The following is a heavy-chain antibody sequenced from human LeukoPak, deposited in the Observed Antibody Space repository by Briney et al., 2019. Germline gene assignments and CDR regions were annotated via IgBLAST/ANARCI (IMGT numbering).Heavy chain of an antibody. V-gene: IGHV3-48*02. Sequence: GGSLRLSCAASGFTFSSFGMSWVRQAPGKGLEWVSYISSSSSTIYNADSVRGRFTISRDNARNSLYLQIDSLRDEDTAVYYCARVWSGQQLVLGDYWGQGTLVTVSS. CDR1: GFTFSSFG. CDR3: ARVWSGQQLVLGDY. J-gene: IGHJ4*02. CDR2: ISSSSSTI. D-gene: IGHD6-13*01.